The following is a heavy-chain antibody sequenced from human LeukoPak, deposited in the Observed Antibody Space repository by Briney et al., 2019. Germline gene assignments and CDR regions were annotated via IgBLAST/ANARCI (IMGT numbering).Heavy chain of an antibody. CDR2: ITSSSSYI. CDR1: GFTFSSYS. J-gene: IGHJ6*04. CDR3: AELGITMIGGV. D-gene: IGHD3-10*02. Sequence: GGSLRLSCAASGFTFSSYSLNWVRQAPGKGLEWVSSITSSSSYIYYADSVKGRFTISRDNSKNTLYLQMNSLRAEDTAVYYCAELGITMIGGVWGKGTTVTISS. V-gene: IGHV3-21*01.